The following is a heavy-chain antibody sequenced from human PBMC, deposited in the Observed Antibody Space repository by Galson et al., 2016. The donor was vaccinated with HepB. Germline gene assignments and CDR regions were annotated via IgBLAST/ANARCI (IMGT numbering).Heavy chain of an antibody. CDR1: GGMFSSYA. D-gene: IGHD6-19*01. CDR3: ARDRFVSGGCAVA. V-gene: IGHV1-69*01. CDR2: IIPMFGTA. Sequence: SCKASGGMFSSYAISWVRQAPGQGLEWMGGIIPMFGTANYAQKFQGRVTVTADESTSTAYMELSSLRSEDTAVYYCARDRFVSGGCAVAWGQGTLVTVSS. J-gene: IGHJ4*02.